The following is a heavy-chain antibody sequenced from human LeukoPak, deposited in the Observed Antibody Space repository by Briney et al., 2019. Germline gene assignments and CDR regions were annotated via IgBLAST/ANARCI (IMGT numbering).Heavy chain of an antibody. J-gene: IGHJ3*02. V-gene: IGHV3-73*01. CDR1: GFTFSGSA. Sequence: GGSLRLSCAASGFTFSGSAMHWVRQASGKGLEWVGRIRSKANSYATAYAASVNGRFTISRDDSKNTAYLQMNSLKTEDTAVYYCTGSMIDDLYNAFDIWGQGTMVTVSS. CDR3: TGSMIDDLYNAFDI. CDR2: IRSKANSYAT. D-gene: IGHD3-10*01.